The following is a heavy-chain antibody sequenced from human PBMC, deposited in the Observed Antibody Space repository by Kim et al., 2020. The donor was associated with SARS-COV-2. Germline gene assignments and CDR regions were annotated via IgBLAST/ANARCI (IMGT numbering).Heavy chain of an antibody. CDR1: GGSISSYY. V-gene: IGHV4-59*08. D-gene: IGHD3-22*01. J-gene: IGHJ6*02. CDR3: ARQYYDSSGPKYGMDV. CDR2: IYYSGST. Sequence: SETLSLTCTVSGGSISSYYWSWIRQPPGKGLEWIGYIYYSGSTNYNPSLKSRVTISVDTSKNQFSLKLSSVTAADTAVYYCARQYYDSSGPKYGMDVWGQGTTVTVSS.